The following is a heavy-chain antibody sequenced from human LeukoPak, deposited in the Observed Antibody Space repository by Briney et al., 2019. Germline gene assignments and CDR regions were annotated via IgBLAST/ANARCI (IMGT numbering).Heavy chain of an antibody. V-gene: IGHV3-23*01. CDR2: ISGSGGSK. CDR3: AKVGGSRGVVVTLYYFDY. D-gene: IGHD2-21*02. CDR1: GFTFSSYA. Sequence: GGSLRLSCAASGFTFSSYAMSWVRQAPGKGLEWVSAISGSGGSKYYADSVKGRFTISRDNSKNTLYLQMNSLRAEDTAVYYCAKVGGSRGVVVTLYYFDYWGRGTLVTVSS. J-gene: IGHJ4*02.